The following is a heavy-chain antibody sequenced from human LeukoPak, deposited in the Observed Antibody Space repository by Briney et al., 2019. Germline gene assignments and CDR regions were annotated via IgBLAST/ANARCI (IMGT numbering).Heavy chain of an antibody. CDR3: ASGYSYGWATNWFDP. CDR2: INHSGST. V-gene: IGHV4-34*01. Sequence: SETLSLTCAVYGGSFSGYYWSWIRQPPGKGLEWIGEINHSGSTNYTPSLKSRVTISVDTSKNQFSLKLSSVTAADTAVYYCASGYSYGWATNWFDPWGQGTLVTVSS. J-gene: IGHJ5*02. CDR1: GGSFSGYY. D-gene: IGHD5-18*01.